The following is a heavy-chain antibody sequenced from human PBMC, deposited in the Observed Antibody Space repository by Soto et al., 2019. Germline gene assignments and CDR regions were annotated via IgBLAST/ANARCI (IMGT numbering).Heavy chain of an antibody. CDR3: ARDLHPYDFWSGYYNSYYGMDV. J-gene: IGHJ6*02. D-gene: IGHD3-3*01. CDR2: INSDGSST. CDR1: GFTFSSYW. V-gene: IGHV3-74*01. Sequence: PGGSLRLSCAASGFTFSSYWMHWVRQAPGKGLVWVSRINSDGSSTSYADSVKGRFTISRDNAKNTLYLQMNSLRAEDTAVYYCARDLHPYDFWSGYYNSYYGMDVWGQGTTVTVSS.